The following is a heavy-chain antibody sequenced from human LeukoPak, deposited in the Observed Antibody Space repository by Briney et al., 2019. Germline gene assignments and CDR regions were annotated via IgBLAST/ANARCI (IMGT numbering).Heavy chain of an antibody. CDR3: ARAHSYPDAFDI. J-gene: IGHJ3*02. CDR1: GYTFTGYY. D-gene: IGHD2-2*01. CDR2: INPNSGGT. Sequence: ASVKVSCKASGYTFTGYYMHWVRQAPGQGLEWMGWINPNSGGTNYTQKFQGRVTMTRDTSISTAYMELSRLRSDDTAVYYCARAHSYPDAFDIWGQGTMVTVSS. V-gene: IGHV1-2*02.